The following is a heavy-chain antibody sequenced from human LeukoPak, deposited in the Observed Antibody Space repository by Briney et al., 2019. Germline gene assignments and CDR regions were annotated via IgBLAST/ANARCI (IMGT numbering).Heavy chain of an antibody. Sequence: PSETLSLTCTVSGGSISSYYWSWIRQPPGKGLEWIGFIYYSGSTNYNPSLKSRVTISVDTSKNQFSLKLSSVTAADTAVYYCARMFTNWGQGTLVTVSS. CDR3: ARMFTN. CDR2: IYYSGST. V-gene: IGHV4-59*01. CDR1: GGSISSYY. D-gene: IGHD1-1*01. J-gene: IGHJ4*02.